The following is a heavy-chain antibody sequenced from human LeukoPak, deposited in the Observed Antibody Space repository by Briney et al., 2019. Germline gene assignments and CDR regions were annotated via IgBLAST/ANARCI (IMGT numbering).Heavy chain of an antibody. CDR3: ARVLVSGAFDI. CDR2: INHSGST. Sequence: SETLSLTRAVYGGSFSGYYWSWIRQPPGKGLEWIGEINHSGSTNYNPSLKSRVTISVDTSKNQFSLKLSSVTAADTAVYYCARVLVSGAFDIWGQGTMVTVSS. V-gene: IGHV4-34*01. CDR1: GGSFSGYY. D-gene: IGHD2-15*01. J-gene: IGHJ3*02.